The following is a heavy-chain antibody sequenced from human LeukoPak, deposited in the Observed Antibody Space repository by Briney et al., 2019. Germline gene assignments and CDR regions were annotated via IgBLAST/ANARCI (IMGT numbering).Heavy chain of an antibody. CDR1: GYTFTGYY. CDR3: ARVDIWFGELPFDY. Sequence: ASVKVSCKASGYTFTGYYMHWVRQAPGQGLEWMGWINPNSGGTNYAQKFQGRVTMTRDTSISTAYMELSRLRSDDTAVYYCARVDIWFGELPFDYWGQGTLVTVSS. CDR2: INPNSGGT. V-gene: IGHV1-2*02. D-gene: IGHD3-10*01. J-gene: IGHJ4*02.